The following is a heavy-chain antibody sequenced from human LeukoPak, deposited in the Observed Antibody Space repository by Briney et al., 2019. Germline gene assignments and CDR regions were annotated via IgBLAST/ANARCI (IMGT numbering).Heavy chain of an antibody. CDR2: IRYDGSNK. Sequence: GGSLRLSCAASGFTFSSYGMHWVRQAPGKGLEWVAFIRYDGSNKYYADSVKGRFTISRDNAKNTLYLQMNSLRVEDTAVYYCARDASFYDFWSGPLAYWGQGTLVTVSS. D-gene: IGHD3-3*01. CDR3: ARDASFYDFWSGPLAY. V-gene: IGHV3-30*02. J-gene: IGHJ4*02. CDR1: GFTFSSYG.